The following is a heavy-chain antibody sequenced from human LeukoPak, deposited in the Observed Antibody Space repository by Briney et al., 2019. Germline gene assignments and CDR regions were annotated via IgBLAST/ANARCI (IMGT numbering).Heavy chain of an antibody. CDR3: AKIEGKYQLANIPDP. Sequence: PGGSLRLSCAASGFTFSYYGMHWVRQAPGKGLEWVAFIRYDGSNEYYAESVKGRFAISRDNSKNTLYLQMNSLRVEDTAASYCAKIEGKYQLANIPDPWGQGTLVTVSS. V-gene: IGHV3-30*02. CDR2: IRYDGSNE. D-gene: IGHD2-2*01. J-gene: IGHJ5*02. CDR1: GFTFSYYG.